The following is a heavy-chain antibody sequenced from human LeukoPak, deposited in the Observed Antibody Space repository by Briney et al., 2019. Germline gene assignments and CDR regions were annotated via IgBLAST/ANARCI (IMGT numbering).Heavy chain of an antibody. CDR1: GGSFSGYY. J-gene: IGHJ4*02. D-gene: IGHD6-19*01. CDR3: ARRRSSGWYYFDY. CDR2: IDHSGST. Sequence: SESLSLTCAVFGGSFSGYYWSWIRQPPGEGLEWIWEIDHSGSTNYNPSMKSRVTISVDTSKSQLSLKLTSVTAADTAVYYCARRRSSGWYYFDYWGQGTLVTVSS. V-gene: IGHV4-34*01.